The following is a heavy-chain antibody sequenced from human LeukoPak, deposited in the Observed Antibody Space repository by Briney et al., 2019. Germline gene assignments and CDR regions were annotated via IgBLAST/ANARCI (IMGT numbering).Heavy chain of an antibody. V-gene: IGHV4-59*01. CDR2: IYYSGST. CDR1: GGSINSYY. CDR3: ARATYSNEIDY. D-gene: IGHD4-11*01. Sequence: SETLSLTCTVSGGSINSYYWSWIRQPPGKGLEWIGYIYYSGSTNYNPSLKSRVTISVDTSKNQFSLKLSSVTAADTAMYYCARATYSNEIDYWGQGTLVTVSS. J-gene: IGHJ4*02.